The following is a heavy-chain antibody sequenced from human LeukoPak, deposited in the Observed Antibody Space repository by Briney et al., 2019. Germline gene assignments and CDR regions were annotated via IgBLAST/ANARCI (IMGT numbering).Heavy chain of an antibody. D-gene: IGHD6-6*01. J-gene: IGHJ4*02. V-gene: IGHV4-59*01. Sequence: SETLSLTCTVSGGSISSYYWSWIRQPPGKGPEWIGYIYYSGSTNYNPSLKSRVTISVDTSKNQFSLKLSSVTAADTAVYYCARGRQLPDYWGQGTLVTVSS. CDR2: IYYSGST. CDR3: ARGRQLPDY. CDR1: GGSISSYY.